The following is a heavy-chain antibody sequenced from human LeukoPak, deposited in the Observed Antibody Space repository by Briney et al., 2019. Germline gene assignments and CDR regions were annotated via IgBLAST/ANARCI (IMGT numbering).Heavy chain of an antibody. CDR1: GFTFSSYW. J-gene: IGHJ2*01. Sequence: GGSLRLSCAASGFTFSSYWMSWVRQAPGKGLEWVANIKQDGSEKYYVDSVKGRFTISRDNAKNSLYLQMNSLRAEDTAVYYCARDAGSSSKDDGIAVAGIRGWYFDLWGRGTLVTVSS. V-gene: IGHV3-7*01. CDR3: ARDAGSSSKDDGIAVAGIRGWYFDL. CDR2: IKQDGSEK. D-gene: IGHD6-19*01.